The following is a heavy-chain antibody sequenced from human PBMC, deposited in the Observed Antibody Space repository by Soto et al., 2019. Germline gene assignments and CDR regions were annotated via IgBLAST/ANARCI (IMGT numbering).Heavy chain of an antibody. D-gene: IGHD3-22*01. J-gene: IGHJ6*02. CDR1: GYTFTSYG. CDR3: ARDPDDGLYYHDRSHYGMGV. V-gene: IGHV1-18*01. CDR2: ISAYNGNT. Sequence: ASVKVSCKASGYTFTSYGISLVRQAPGRGVEWMGWISAYNGNTNYAQKLQGRVTMTTDTSTSTAYMELRSLRSDDTAVYYCARDPDDGLYYHDRSHYGMGVWGQGTTVTVS.